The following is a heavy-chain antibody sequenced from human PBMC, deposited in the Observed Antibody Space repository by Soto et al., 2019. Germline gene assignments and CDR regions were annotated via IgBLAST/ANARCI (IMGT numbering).Heavy chain of an antibody. CDR2: IYSGGST. CDR1: GFTVSSNY. J-gene: IGHJ6*03. V-gene: IGHV3-66*01. D-gene: IGHD3-10*01. CDR3: ARDRRDGSGPNYYYYMDV. Sequence: PGGSLRLSCAASGFTVSSNYMSWVRQAPGKGLEWVSVIYSGGSTYYADSVKGRFTISRDNSKNTLYLQMNSLRAEDTAVYYCARDRRDGSGPNYYYYMDVWGKGTTVTVSS.